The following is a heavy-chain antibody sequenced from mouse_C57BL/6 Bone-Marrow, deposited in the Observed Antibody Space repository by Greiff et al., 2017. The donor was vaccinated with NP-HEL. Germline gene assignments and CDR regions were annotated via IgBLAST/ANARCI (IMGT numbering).Heavy chain of an antibody. CDR2: INPYNGGT. CDR1: GYTFTDYY. CDR3: ARWFAY. V-gene: IGHV1-19*01. Sequence: EVKLQQSGPVLVKPGASVKMSCKASGYTFTDYYMNWVKQSHGKSLEWIGVINPYNGGTSYNQKFKGNAPLTVYKSSSTAYIELNSLTSEDSAVYYCARWFAYWGQGTLVTVSA. J-gene: IGHJ3*01.